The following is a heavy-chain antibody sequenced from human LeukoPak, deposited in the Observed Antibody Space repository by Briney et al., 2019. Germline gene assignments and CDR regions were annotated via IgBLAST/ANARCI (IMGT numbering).Heavy chain of an antibody. Sequence: GGSLRLSCAASGFTVSSNYMSWVRQAPGKGLEWVSVIYSGGTTFYADSVKGRFTISRDNFQNTLHLQMNSLRVEDTAVYYCARSPGSGDIDYWGQGTLVTVSS. CDR3: ARSPGSGDIDY. CDR2: IYSGGTT. V-gene: IGHV3-53*01. CDR1: GFTVSSNY. J-gene: IGHJ4*02. D-gene: IGHD1-26*01.